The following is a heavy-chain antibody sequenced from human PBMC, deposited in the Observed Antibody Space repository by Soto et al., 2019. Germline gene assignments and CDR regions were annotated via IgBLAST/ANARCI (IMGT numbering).Heavy chain of an antibody. D-gene: IGHD6-6*01. Sequence: PGESLKIAGQGSGYSFTDYCIGWVLQMPGKGLEWMGIIYPGDSDTRYSPSFQGQVTISADKSINTAYLQWSSLKASDTAMYYCARHRIKLLGAYDFWGQGTMVTVSS. J-gene: IGHJ3*01. CDR2: IYPGDSDT. CDR3: ARHRIKLLGAYDF. V-gene: IGHV5-51*01. CDR1: GYSFTDYC.